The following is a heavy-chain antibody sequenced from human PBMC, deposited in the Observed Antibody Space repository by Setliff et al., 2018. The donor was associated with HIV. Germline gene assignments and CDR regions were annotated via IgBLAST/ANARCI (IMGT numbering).Heavy chain of an antibody. CDR1: GLTVSSNY. J-gene: IGHJ2*01. D-gene: IGHD4-17*01. V-gene: IGHV3-66*02. Sequence: GGSLRLSCAASGLTVSSNYMSWVRQAPGKGLEWVSIIYSIGSTYYADSVKGRFTISRDNSKNTVYLQMNSLRAEDTAVYYCARVLYDDSWYFDLWGRGTLVTVSS. CDR2: IYSIGST. CDR3: ARVLYDDSWYFDL.